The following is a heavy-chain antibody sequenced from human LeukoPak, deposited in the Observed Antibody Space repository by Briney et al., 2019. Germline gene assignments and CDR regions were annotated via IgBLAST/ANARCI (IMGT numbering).Heavy chain of an antibody. CDR3: ARVVYSGWEGELSD. CDR2: INNDGNST. D-gene: IGHD6-19*01. V-gene: IGHV3-74*01. J-gene: IGHJ4*02. Sequence: GGSLRLSCAASGFTFSTYWMHWVRQAPGKGLVWVSRINNDGNSTRYADSVKGRFTISRDNAKNTLYLQMNSLRAEDTAVYYCARVVYSGWEGELSDWGQGTLVTVSS. CDR1: GFTFSTYW.